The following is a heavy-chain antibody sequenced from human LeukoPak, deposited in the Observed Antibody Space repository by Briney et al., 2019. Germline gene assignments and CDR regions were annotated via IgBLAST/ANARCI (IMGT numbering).Heavy chain of an antibody. CDR3: ANEPPYYDFWSGYYISNPPYYYGMDV. CDR2: INSDGSST. V-gene: IGHV3-74*01. J-gene: IGHJ6*02. CDR1: GFTFSSYW. D-gene: IGHD3-3*01. Sequence: PGGSLRLSCAASGFTFSSYWMHWVRQAPGKGLVWVSRINSDGSSTSYADSVKGRFTISRDNSKNTLYLQMNSLRAEDTAVYYCANEPPYYDFWSGYYISNPPYYYGMDVWGQGTTVTVSS.